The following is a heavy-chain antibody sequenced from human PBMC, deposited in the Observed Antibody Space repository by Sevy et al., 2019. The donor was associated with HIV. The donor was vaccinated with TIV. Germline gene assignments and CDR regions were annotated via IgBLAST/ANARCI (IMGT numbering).Heavy chain of an antibody. Sequence: GGSLRLSCAASGFTFAKYSMSWVRQAPGEGLEWVSTFSFGCGRINYADSVKGRFTISRDDSKNTLLLQMNRLRAEDTATYFCAREGCTQPHDYWGQGTLVTVSS. V-gene: IGHV3-23*01. J-gene: IGHJ4*02. CDR2: FSFGCGRI. D-gene: IGHD2-8*01. CDR3: AREGCTQPHDY. CDR1: GFTFAKYS.